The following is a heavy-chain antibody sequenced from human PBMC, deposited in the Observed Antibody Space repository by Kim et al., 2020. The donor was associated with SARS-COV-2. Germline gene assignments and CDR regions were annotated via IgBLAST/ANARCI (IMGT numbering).Heavy chain of an antibody. D-gene: IGHD1-26*01. CDR3: AKEYLFTSGSYPDAFDI. CDR1: GFTFSSYG. CDR2: ISYDGSNK. V-gene: IGHV3-30*18. Sequence: GGSLRLSCAASGFTFSSYGMHWVRQAPGKGLEWVAVISYDGSNKYYADSVKGRFTISRDNSKNTLYLQMNRLRAEDTAVYYCAKEYLFTSGSYPDAFDIWGQGTMVTVSS. J-gene: IGHJ3*02.